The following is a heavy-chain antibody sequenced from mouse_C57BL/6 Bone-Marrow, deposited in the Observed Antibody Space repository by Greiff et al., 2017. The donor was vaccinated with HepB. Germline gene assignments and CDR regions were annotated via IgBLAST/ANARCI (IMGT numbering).Heavy chain of an antibody. CDR2: INSDGGST. Sequence: DVKLQESGGGLVQPGESLKLSCESNEYEFPSHDMSWVRKTPEKRLELVAAINSDGGSTYYPDTMERRFIISRDNTKKTLYLQMSSLRSEDTALYYCARANYYGSSHWYFDVWGTGTTVTVSS. CDR3: ARANYYGSSHWYFDV. D-gene: IGHD1-1*01. CDR1: EYEFPSHD. J-gene: IGHJ1*03. V-gene: IGHV5-2*01.